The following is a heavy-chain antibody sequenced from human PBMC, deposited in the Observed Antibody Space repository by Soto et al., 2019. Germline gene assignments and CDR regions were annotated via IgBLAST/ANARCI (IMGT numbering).Heavy chain of an antibody. CDR1: GFTFSSYG. D-gene: IGHD5-12*01. J-gene: IGHJ4*02. V-gene: IGHV3-30*18. CDR3: AKDSGGSGYDYFDY. CDR2: ISYDGSNK. Sequence: LRLSCAASGFTFSSYGMHWVRQAPGKGLEWVAVISYDGSNKYYADSVKGRFTISRDNSKNTLYLQMNSLRAEDTAVYYCAKDSGGSGYDYFDYWGQGTLVTVSS.